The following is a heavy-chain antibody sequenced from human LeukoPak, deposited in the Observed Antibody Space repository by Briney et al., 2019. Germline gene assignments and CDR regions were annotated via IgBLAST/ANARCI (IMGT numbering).Heavy chain of an antibody. V-gene: IGHV1-18*01. Sequence: ASVKVSCKASGYTLTSYGISWVRQAPGQGLEWMGWISAYNGNTNYAQKLQGRVTMTTDTSTSTAYMELRSLRSDDTAVYYCARWGRYCSSTSCQFSGFDPWGQGTLVTVSS. CDR2: ISAYNGNT. CDR3: ARWGRYCSSTSCQFSGFDP. CDR1: GYTLTSYG. J-gene: IGHJ5*02. D-gene: IGHD2-2*01.